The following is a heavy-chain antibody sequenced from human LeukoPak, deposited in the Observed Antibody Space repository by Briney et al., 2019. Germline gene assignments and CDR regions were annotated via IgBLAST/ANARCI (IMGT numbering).Heavy chain of an antibody. CDR2: IYDDNT. Sequence: GGSLRLSCAASGFTVSAYAMAWVGLAPGKGLEWVSTIYDDNTYYADSVKGRFAISTDNSKHTLYLQMNSLRVEDTAVYFCAARKVRGVWFYLDYWGQGTLVTVSS. J-gene: IGHJ4*02. D-gene: IGHD3-10*01. V-gene: IGHV3-23*01. CDR1: GFTVSAYA. CDR3: AARKVRGVWFYLDY.